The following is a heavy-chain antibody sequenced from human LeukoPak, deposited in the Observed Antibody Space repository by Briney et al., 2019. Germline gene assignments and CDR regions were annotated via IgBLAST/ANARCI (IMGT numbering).Heavy chain of an antibody. J-gene: IGHJ4*02. D-gene: IGHD3-10*01. Sequence: SETLSLTCAVYGGSFSGYYWSWIRQPPGKGLEWIGKINHSGSTNYNPSLKSRVTISVDTSKNQFSLKLSSVTAADTAVYYCARDKWFGESRGYFDYWGQGTLVTVSS. CDR1: GGSFSGYY. CDR2: INHSGST. CDR3: ARDKWFGESRGYFDY. V-gene: IGHV4-34*01.